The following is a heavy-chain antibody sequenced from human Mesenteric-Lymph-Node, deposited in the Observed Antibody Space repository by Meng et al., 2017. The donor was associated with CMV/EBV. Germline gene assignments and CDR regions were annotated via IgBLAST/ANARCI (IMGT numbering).Heavy chain of an antibody. CDR1: GGSFSGYY. CDR3: HYGGNSVDGAFDI. J-gene: IGHJ3*02. CDR2: INHSGST. V-gene: IGHV4-34*03. D-gene: IGHD4-23*01. Sequence: GSLRLSCAVYGGSFSGYYWSWIRQPPGKGLEWIGRINHSGSTNYNPSLKSRVTISVDTSKNQFSLRLSSVTAADTAVYYCHYGGNSVDGAFDIWGQGTMVTVSS.